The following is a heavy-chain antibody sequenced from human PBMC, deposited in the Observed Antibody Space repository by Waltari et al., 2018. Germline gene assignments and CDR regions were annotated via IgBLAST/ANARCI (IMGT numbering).Heavy chain of an antibody. CDR1: GGSISSRSYY. J-gene: IGHJ3*02. V-gene: IGHV4-39*01. D-gene: IGHD3-10*01. Sequence: QLQLQESGPGLVKPSETLSLTCTVSGGSISSRSYYWGWIRQPPGKGLEWIGSIYYSGSTYYNPSLKSRVTISVDTSKNQFSLKLSSVTAADTAVYYCARRVRGDAFDIWGQGTMVTVSS. CDR3: ARRVRGDAFDI. CDR2: IYYSGST.